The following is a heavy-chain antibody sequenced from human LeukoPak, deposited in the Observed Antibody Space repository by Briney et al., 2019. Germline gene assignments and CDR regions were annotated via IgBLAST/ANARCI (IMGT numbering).Heavy chain of an antibody. D-gene: IGHD6-13*01. V-gene: IGHV4-34*01. CDR1: GGSFSGYY. CDR3: AREEQQPHDAFDI. Sequence: SETLSLTCAVYGGSFSGYYWRWIRQPPGKGLEWIGEINHSGSTNYNPSLKSRVTISVDTSKNQFSLKLSSVTAADTAVYYCAREEQQPHDAFDIWGQGTMVTVSS. J-gene: IGHJ3*02. CDR2: INHSGST.